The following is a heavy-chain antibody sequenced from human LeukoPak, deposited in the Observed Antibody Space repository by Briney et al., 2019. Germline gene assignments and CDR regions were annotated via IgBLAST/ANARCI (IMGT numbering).Heavy chain of an antibody. CDR2: ISAYNGNT. J-gene: IGHJ4*02. D-gene: IGHD1-26*01. CDR1: GYTFTGYY. Sequence: ASVKVSCKASGYTFTGYYMHWVRQAPGQGLEWMGWISAYNGNTNYAQKLQGRVTMTTDTSTSTAYMELRSLRFDDTAVYYCARGGEWELLPGDFDYWGQGTLVTVSS. V-gene: IGHV1-18*04. CDR3: ARGGEWELLPGDFDY.